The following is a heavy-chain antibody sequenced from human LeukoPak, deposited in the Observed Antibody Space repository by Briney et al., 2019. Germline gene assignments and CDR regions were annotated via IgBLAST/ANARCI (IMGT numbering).Heavy chain of an antibody. J-gene: IGHJ4*02. CDR2: INHSGST. V-gene: IGHV4-34*01. D-gene: IGHD3-10*01. Sequence: PSETLSLTCAVYGGSFSGYYWSWIRQPPGKGLEWIGEINHSGSTNYNPSLKSRVTISVDTSKNQFSLKLSSVTAADTAVYYCARLTMVRGVKIDYRGQGTLVTVSS. CDR1: GGSFSGYY. CDR3: ARLTMVRGVKIDY.